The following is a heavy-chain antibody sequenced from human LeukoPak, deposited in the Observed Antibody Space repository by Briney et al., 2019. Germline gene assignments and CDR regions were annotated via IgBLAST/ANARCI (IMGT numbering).Heavy chain of an antibody. CDR3: AREYSSSWLPDRTYYFDY. J-gene: IGHJ4*02. CDR1: GGSISSYY. Sequence: SETLSLTCTVSGGSISSYYWSWIRQPPGKGLEWIGSIHYSGSTSYNPSLRSRVTISVDKSKNQFFLKLSSVTATDTAVYYCAREYSSSWLPDRTYYFDYWGQGTLVTVSA. V-gene: IGHV4-59*01. D-gene: IGHD6-13*01. CDR2: IHYSGST.